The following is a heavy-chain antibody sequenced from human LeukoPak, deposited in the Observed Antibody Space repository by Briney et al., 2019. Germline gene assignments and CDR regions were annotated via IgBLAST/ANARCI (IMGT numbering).Heavy chain of an antibody. CDR2: IKQDGSEK. Sequence: GGSLRLSCAASGFTFSSYWMSWVRQAPGKGLEWVANIKQDGSEKYYVDSVKGRFTISRDDSKNTLYLQMNSLRAEDTAVYYCARATVGMTGYDYYFDYWGQGTLVTVSS. V-gene: IGHV3-7*01. J-gene: IGHJ4*02. CDR1: GFTFSSYW. D-gene: IGHD3-9*01. CDR3: ARATVGMTGYDYYFDY.